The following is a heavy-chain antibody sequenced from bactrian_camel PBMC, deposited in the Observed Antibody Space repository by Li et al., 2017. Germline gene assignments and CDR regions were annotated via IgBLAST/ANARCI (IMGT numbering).Heavy chain of an antibody. J-gene: IGHJ4*01. CDR1: GFTFTDNW. V-gene: IGHV3S1*01. Sequence: HVQLVESGGGLVQPGGSLTLSCLASGFTFTDNWMWWVRQAPGKGLEWVSQIAVSGGFTYYADSVKGRFTMSRDNAKNTLYLQLNSLETEDTGTYYCARDVLGGTWYDSFDYWGEGTQVTVS. D-gene: IGHD6*01. CDR3: ARDVLGGTWYDSFDY. CDR2: IAVSGGFT.